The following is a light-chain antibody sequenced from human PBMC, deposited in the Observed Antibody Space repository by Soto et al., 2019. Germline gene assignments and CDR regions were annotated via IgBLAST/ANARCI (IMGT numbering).Light chain of an antibody. V-gene: IGKV3-11*01. CDR2: DAS. CDR3: QQRSNWPLT. CDR1: QGVSSY. Sequence: ETVLTQSPATLSLSPGERATLSCRASQGVSSYLAWYQQKPGQAPRLLIYDASNRATGIPARFSGSGSGTDFTLTISSLEPADFAVYYCQQRSNWPLTFGGGTKVEIK. J-gene: IGKJ4*01.